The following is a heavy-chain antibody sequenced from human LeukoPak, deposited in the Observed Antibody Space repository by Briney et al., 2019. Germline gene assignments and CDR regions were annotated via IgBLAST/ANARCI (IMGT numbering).Heavy chain of an antibody. V-gene: IGHV3-30*02. CDR3: AKDGGYCSGGSCYFDY. CDR2: IRYDGSNK. D-gene: IGHD2-15*01. Sequence: GGPLRLSCAASGFTFSSYGMHWVRQAPGKGLEWVAFIRYDGSNKYYADSVKGRFTISRDNSKNTLYLQMNSLRAEDTAVYYCAKDGGYCSGGSCYFDYWGQGTLVTVSS. J-gene: IGHJ4*02. CDR1: GFTFSSYG.